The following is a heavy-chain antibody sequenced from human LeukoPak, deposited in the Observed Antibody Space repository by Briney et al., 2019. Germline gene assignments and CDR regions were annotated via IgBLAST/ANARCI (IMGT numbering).Heavy chain of an antibody. V-gene: IGHV1-18*01. Sequence: ASVTVSCTASGYTFTSYGISWVRQAPGQGLEWMGWISAYNGNTNYAQKLQGRVTMTTDTSTSTAYMELRSLRSDDTAVYYCAREQEGYCSSTSCYGENWFDPWGQGTLVTVSS. CDR1: GYTFTSYG. CDR3: AREQEGYCSSTSCYGENWFDP. J-gene: IGHJ5*02. D-gene: IGHD2-2*01. CDR2: ISAYNGNT.